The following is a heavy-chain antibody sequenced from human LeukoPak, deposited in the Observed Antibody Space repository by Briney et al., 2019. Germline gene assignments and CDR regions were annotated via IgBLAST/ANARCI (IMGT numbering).Heavy chain of an antibody. D-gene: IGHD4-17*01. J-gene: IGHJ4*02. Sequence: GRSLRLSCAASGFTFSDYAFHWVRQVPGKGLEWVAVIWYDGSKEYYSDSMKGRATISRDNSKDTVYLHMDSLRAEDTAIYYCARDGADYGDYAVYFAYWGQGALVTVSS. CDR3: ARDGADYGDYAVYFAY. V-gene: IGHV3-33*01. CDR2: IWYDGSKE. CDR1: GFTFSDYA.